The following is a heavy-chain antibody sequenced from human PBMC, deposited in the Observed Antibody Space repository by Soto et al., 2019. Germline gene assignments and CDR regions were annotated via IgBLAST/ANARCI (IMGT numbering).Heavy chain of an antibody. CDR3: GRTKDYFYGVDV. CDR2: IYHNERT. V-gene: IGHV4-4*02. J-gene: IGHJ6*02. Sequence: QVQLQESGPGLVKPSGTLSLTCAVSGVSISSSQWWSWVRQPPGQGLEWIGEIYHNERTNYNPSLKSRLTMSLDRSKNQVSLNLSSVTAADTATYYCGRTKDYFYGVDVWGQWTTVTVSS. CDR1: GVSISSSQW.